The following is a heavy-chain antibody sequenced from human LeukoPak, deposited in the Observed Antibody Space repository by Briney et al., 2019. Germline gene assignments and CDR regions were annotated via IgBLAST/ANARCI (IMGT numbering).Heavy chain of an antibody. D-gene: IGHD3-10*01. CDR2: ISSSGSTI. CDR3: ARGALYYGSGSYYNAFDI. V-gene: IGHV3-48*04. Sequence: GGSLRLSCAASGFTFSSYSMNWVRQAPGKGLEWVSYISSSGSTIYYADSVKGRFTISRDNAKNSLYLQMNSLRAEDTAVYYCARGALYYGSGSYYNAFDIWGQGTMVTVSS. J-gene: IGHJ3*02. CDR1: GFTFSSYS.